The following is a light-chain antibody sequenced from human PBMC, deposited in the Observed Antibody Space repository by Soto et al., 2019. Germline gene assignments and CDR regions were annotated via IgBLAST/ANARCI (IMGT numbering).Light chain of an antibody. Sequence: EIVMTQSPATLSVSPGERASLSCRASQSVGSNLAWYQQTAGQAPRLLIYGASTRATGIPARFSGSGSGTEGTLTISSLQSADFAVYSCQQYTNWPYTFGQGTKLEIK. V-gene: IGKV3-15*01. J-gene: IGKJ2*01. CDR2: GAS. CDR3: QQYTNWPYT. CDR1: QSVGSN.